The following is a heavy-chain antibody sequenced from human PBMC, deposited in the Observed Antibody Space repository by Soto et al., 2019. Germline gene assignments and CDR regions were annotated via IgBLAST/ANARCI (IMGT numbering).Heavy chain of an antibody. CDR2: ISAYNGNT. V-gene: IGHV1-18*01. Sequence: ASVKVSCKASGYTFTSYGISWVRQAPGQGLEWMGWISAYNGNTNYAQKLQGRVTMTTDTSTSTAYMELRSLRSDDTAVYYCASGRYYYDSSGYSLDYWGQGTLVTVSS. CDR3: ASGRYYYDSSGYSLDY. D-gene: IGHD3-22*01. J-gene: IGHJ4*02. CDR1: GYTFTSYG.